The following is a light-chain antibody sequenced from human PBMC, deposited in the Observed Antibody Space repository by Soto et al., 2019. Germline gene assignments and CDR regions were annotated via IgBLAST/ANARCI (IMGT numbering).Light chain of an antibody. CDR2: AAS. CDR3: QQFNSDPFT. V-gene: IGKV1-9*01. CDR1: RGITND. Sequence: DIQLTQSPSFLSASVGDRVTITCRASRGITNDLAWYQQKPGKAPKLLIYAASSLQRGVPSTFSGSGFGTEFTLTISSLQPEDFATYFCQQFNSDPFTFGPGTTVDFK. J-gene: IGKJ3*01.